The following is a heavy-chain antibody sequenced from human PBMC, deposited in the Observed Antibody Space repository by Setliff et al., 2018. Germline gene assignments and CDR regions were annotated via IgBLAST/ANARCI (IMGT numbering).Heavy chain of an antibody. CDR1: GYTFAGYY. J-gene: IGHJ4*02. V-gene: IGHV1-2*02. Sequence: GASVKVSCKASGYTFAGYYIHWVRQAPGHAPEWMGWINPNTGDTKYTQNVQGRVTMTSDTSISTAYMEVSRLTSEDTAVYFCARDQGYRGYGNFDFWGQGALVTVSS. D-gene: IGHD5-12*01. CDR2: INPNTGDT. CDR3: ARDQGYRGYGNFDF.